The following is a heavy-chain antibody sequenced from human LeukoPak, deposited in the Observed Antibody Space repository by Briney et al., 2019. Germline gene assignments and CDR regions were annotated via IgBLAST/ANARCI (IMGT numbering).Heavy chain of an antibody. Sequence: SETLSLTCTVSGGSISSGDYYWSWIRQPPGKGLEWIGYIYYSGSTYYNPSLKSRVTISVDTSKNQFSLKLSSVTAADTAVYYCARDYDSRGWDAFDIWGQGTMVTVSS. V-gene: IGHV4-30-4*01. J-gene: IGHJ3*02. D-gene: IGHD3-22*01. CDR2: IYYSGST. CDR3: ARDYDSRGWDAFDI. CDR1: GGSISSGDYY.